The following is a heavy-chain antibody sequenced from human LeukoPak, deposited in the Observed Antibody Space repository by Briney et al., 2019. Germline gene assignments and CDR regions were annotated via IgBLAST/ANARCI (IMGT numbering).Heavy chain of an antibody. J-gene: IGHJ6*03. CDR3: ATEGGPTAPDPYCCYMDV. V-gene: IGHV3-48*01. D-gene: IGHD1-26*01. CDR2: ISSSSGII. Sequence: PGGSLRLSCAASGFTFSTYSMNWVRQAPGKGLEWVSYISSSSGIIYYADSVKGRFTISRDNAKSSLYLQMNSLRAEDTAVYYCATEGGPTAPDPYCCYMDVWGKGTTVTVSS. CDR1: GFTFSTYS.